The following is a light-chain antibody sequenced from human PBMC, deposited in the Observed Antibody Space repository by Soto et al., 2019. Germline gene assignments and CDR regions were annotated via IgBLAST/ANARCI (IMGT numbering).Light chain of an antibody. J-gene: IGKJ5*01. V-gene: IGKV1-39*01. Sequence: DIQMTQSPSSLSASVGDRVSITCRASQSISNYLNWFQQKPGKAPKLLIYAASSLQSGVPSRFSGSGSGTDFTLTISSVQAEDVAVYYCQQYYDSPLTFGQGTRLEIK. CDR3: QQYYDSPLT. CDR2: AAS. CDR1: QSISNY.